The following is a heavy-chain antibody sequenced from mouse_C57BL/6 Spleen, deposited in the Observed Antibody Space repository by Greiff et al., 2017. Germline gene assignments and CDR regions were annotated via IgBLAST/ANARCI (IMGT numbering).Heavy chain of an antibody. CDR3: ARIAYYYGSSSDV. J-gene: IGHJ1*03. V-gene: IGHV1-69*01. D-gene: IGHD1-1*01. CDR2: IDPSDSYT. CDR1: GYTFTSYW. Sequence: QVHVKQPGAELVMPGASVKLSCKASGYTFTSYWMHWVKQRPGQGLEWIGEIDPSDSYTNYNQKFKGKSTLTVDKSSSTAYMQLSSLTSEDSAVYYCARIAYYYGSSSDVWGTGTTVTVSS.